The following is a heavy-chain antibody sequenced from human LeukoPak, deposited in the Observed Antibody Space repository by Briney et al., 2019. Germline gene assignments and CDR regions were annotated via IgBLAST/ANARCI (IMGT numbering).Heavy chain of an antibody. Sequence: GGSLRLSCAASGFTFSSYEMNWIRQAPGKGLEWISYISNSGNTKYYADSVKGRFSISRDNANNSVYLQMNNLRAEDTAVYYCAAVIDYWGQGTLVTVSS. J-gene: IGHJ4*02. CDR1: GFTFSSYE. V-gene: IGHV3-48*03. CDR2: ISNSGNTK. CDR3: AAVIDY.